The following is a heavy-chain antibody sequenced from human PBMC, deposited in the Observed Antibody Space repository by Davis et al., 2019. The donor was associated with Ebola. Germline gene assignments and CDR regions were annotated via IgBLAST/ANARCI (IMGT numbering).Heavy chain of an antibody. CDR1: GFTFSSYE. D-gene: IGHD3-10*01. CDR3: AREYYGSGIDY. J-gene: IGHJ4*02. Sequence: PGGSLRLSCAASGFTFSSYEMNWVRQAPGKGLEWVSDISSSGSTIYYADSVKGRLTISRDNAKNSLYLQMNSLRAEDTAVYYCAREYYGSGIDYWGQGTLVTVSS. V-gene: IGHV3-48*03. CDR2: ISSSGSTI.